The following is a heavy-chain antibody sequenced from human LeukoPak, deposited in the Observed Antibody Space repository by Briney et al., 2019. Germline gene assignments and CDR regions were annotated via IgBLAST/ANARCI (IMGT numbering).Heavy chain of an antibody. CDR1: GFTFSSYW. Sequence: TGGSLRLSCAASGFTFSSYWMSCVRQAPGKGLEWVANIKQDGSEKYYVDSVKGRFTISRDKDKNSLYLQMHSLRAEDTAVYYCARGTIAAAGYYYFDYWGQGTQVTVSS. CDR2: IKQDGSEK. CDR3: ARGTIAAAGYYYFDY. D-gene: IGHD6-13*01. J-gene: IGHJ4*02. V-gene: IGHV3-7*04.